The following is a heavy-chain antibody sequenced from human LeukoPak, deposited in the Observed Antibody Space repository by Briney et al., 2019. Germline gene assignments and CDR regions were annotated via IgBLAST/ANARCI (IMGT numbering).Heavy chain of an antibody. Sequence: SETLSLTCTVSGGSIGSHYWSWIRQAPGKGLEWIGYVFYSGTTNYNPSLKSRVTISVDTSKNQFSLKLSSVTAADTAVYYCARDYYDSRGEAFDIWGLGTMVTVSS. V-gene: IGHV4-59*11. CDR1: GGSIGSHY. CDR3: ARDYYDSRGEAFDI. D-gene: IGHD3-22*01. CDR2: VFYSGTT. J-gene: IGHJ3*02.